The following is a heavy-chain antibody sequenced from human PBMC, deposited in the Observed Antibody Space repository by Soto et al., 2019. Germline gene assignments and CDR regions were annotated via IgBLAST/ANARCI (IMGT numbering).Heavy chain of an antibody. CDR2: ISGSGVMT. V-gene: IGHV3-23*01. J-gene: IGHJ4*02. CDR3: AKLNVLRAIHGYFDY. Sequence: VQLLESGGGLVQPGGSLRLSCAASGFTFSSYAMSWVRQAPGKGLEWVSGISGSGVMTYYADSVKGRFTISRDNSKNTLYLQMNSLRAEDTAVYYCAKLNVLRAIHGYFDYWGQGTLLTVSS. CDR1: GFTFSSYA. D-gene: IGHD4-17*01.